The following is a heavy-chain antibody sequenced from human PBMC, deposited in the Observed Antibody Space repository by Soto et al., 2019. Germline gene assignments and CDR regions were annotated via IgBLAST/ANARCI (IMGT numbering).Heavy chain of an antibody. CDR2: ITTSGSYI. J-gene: IGHJ5*02. CDR1: GFTFSSYD. Sequence: EVQLVESGRGLVKPGGSLRLSCAASGFTFSSYDMKWVRQAPGKGLEYVSSITTSGSYIYYGDSVRGRFTISRDNAKNSLFLQMDSLRAEDTAVYYCVRSGTATMLRHNWFDPWGQGTLVTVSS. CDR3: VRSGTATMLRHNWFDP. V-gene: IGHV3-21*01. D-gene: IGHD1-1*01.